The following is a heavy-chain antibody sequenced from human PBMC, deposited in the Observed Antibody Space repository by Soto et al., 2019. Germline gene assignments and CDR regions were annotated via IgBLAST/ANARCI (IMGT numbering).Heavy chain of an antibody. V-gene: IGHV4-59*01. CDR2: IYYSGST. CDR3: ARSKTYYDILTGYSDGRMDY. J-gene: IGHJ4*02. D-gene: IGHD3-9*01. Sequence: SETMCLTCSASGGNISSYYVSWIRQPPGKGLEWIGYIYYSGSTNYNPSLKSRVTISVDTSKNQFSLRLSSVTAADTAVYYCARSKTYYDILTGYSDGRMDYWGQGTLVTVSS. CDR1: GGNISSYY.